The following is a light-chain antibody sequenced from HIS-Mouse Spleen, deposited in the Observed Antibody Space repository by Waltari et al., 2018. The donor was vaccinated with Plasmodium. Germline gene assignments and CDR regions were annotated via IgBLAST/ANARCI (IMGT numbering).Light chain of an antibody. Sequence: EIVMTQSPATLSVSPGERATLSCRASQSVSSNLAWYQQKPRQAPRHLIYGASTRATGIPARFSGSGSGTEFTLTISSMQSEDFAVYYCQQYNNWPQTFGQGTTVEIK. CDR1: QSVSSN. CDR2: GAS. J-gene: IGKJ1*01. CDR3: QQYNNWPQT. V-gene: IGKV3-15*01.